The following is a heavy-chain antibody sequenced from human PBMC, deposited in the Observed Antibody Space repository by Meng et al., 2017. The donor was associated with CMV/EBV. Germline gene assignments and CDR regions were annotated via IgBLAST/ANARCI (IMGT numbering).Heavy chain of an antibody. Sequence: SETLSLTCTVPGGSIRSISYSWGCSRQPPGRGLEWIGSIYYSGSTYYNPSLKSRVTISVDRSKNQFSLNLSSVTAADTAVYYCARGNSYDSSVYYYGGMDVWGQGTTVTVSS. J-gene: IGHJ6*02. V-gene: IGHV4-39*07. D-gene: IGHD3-22*01. CDR3: ARGNSYDSSVYYYGGMDV. CDR1: GGSIRSISYS. CDR2: IYYSGST.